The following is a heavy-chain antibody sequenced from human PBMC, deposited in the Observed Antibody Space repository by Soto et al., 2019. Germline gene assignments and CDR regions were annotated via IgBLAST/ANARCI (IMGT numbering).Heavy chain of an antibody. D-gene: IGHD3-10*02. V-gene: IGHV4-59*01. J-gene: IGHJ4*02. CDR1: GGSITSYY. CDR3: ARDVLPHY. CDR2: IYYSGST. Sequence: SETLSLTCTVSGGSITSYYWSWIRQPPGKGLEWIGYIYYSGSTNYNPSLKSRVTMSVDTSKNQFSLKLSSVTAADTAVYYCARDVLPHYWGQGTLVTVSS.